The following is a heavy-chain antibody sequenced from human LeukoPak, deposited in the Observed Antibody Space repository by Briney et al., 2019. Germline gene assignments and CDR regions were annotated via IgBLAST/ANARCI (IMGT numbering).Heavy chain of an antibody. CDR2: IIPILGIA. CDR1: GGTFSSYT. J-gene: IGHJ6*03. D-gene: IGHD3-9*01. CDR3: ARALGAGIYDILTGYYKNPYYYYYMDV. V-gene: IGHV1-69*02. Sequence: SVKVSCKASGGTFSSYTISWVRQAPGQGLEWMGRIIPILGIANYAQKFQGRVTITADKSTSTAYMELSGLRSEDTAVYYCARALGAGIYDILTGYYKNPYYYYYMDVWGKGTTVTVSS.